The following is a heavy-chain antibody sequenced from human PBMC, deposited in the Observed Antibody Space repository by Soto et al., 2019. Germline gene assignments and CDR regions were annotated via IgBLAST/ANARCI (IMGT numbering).Heavy chain of an antibody. CDR2: IIPIYGTA. CDR3: ATLTGTVDY. D-gene: IGHD1-7*01. CDR1: GGTFSSFT. Sequence: SVKVSCKASGGTFSSFTISWVRQAPGQGLEWMGGIIPIYGTANYAQKFQGRVTITADKSTSTAYMELSSLRSEDTAVYYCATLTGTVDYWGQGTLVTVSS. V-gene: IGHV1-69*06. J-gene: IGHJ4*02.